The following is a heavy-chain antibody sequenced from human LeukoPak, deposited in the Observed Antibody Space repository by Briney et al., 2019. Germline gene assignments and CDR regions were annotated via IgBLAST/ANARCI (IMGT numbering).Heavy chain of an antibody. D-gene: IGHD6-13*01. CDR1: GYTFTSYD. J-gene: IGHJ4*02. Sequence: ASVKVSCKASGYTFTSYDINWVRQATGQGLEWMGWMNPNSGNTGYAQKLQGRVTMTRNTSISTAYMELSSLRSEDTAVYYCMTAAGTVFDYWGQGTLVTVSS. V-gene: IGHV1-8*01. CDR3: MTAAGTVFDY. CDR2: MNPNSGNT.